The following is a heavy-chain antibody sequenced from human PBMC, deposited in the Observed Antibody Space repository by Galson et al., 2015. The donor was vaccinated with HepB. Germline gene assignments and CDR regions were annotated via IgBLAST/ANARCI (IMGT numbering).Heavy chain of an antibody. Sequence: SETLSLTCAVSGDSISSDSWWSWVRQPPGEGLEWIGEIYHSGGTNYRPSPKSRVTISVDKSKNLFSLKLTFVTAADTAVYYWARAKEGRGYFDYWGQGTLVTVSS. D-gene: IGHD3-10*01. V-gene: IGHV4-4*02. CDR2: IYHSGGT. J-gene: IGHJ4*02. CDR3: ARAKEGRGYFDY. CDR1: GDSISSDSW.